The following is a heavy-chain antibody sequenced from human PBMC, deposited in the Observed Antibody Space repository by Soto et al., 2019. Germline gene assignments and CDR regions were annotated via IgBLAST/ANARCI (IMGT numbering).Heavy chain of an antibody. Sequence: ASETLSLTCTVSGGSISSGGYYWSWIRQHPGKGLEWIGYIYYSGSTYYNPSLKSRVTISVDTSKNQFSLKLSSVTAADTAVYYCARDSYCSSTSCQGYYYYMDVWGKGTTVTVSS. D-gene: IGHD2-2*01. V-gene: IGHV4-31*03. CDR3: ARDSYCSSTSCQGYYYYMDV. CDR2: IYYSGST. J-gene: IGHJ6*03. CDR1: GGSISSGGYY.